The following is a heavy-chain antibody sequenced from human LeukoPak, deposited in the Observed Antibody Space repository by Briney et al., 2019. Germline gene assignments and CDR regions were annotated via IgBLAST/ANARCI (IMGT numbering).Heavy chain of an antibody. D-gene: IGHD4-17*01. CDR1: GFTFSSYG. Sequence: GGSLRLSCAASGFTFSSYGMHWVRQAPGKGLEWVAVISYDGSNKYYADSVKGRFTISRDNSKNTLYLQMNSLRAEDTAVYYCAKPYGDYFSYYYHGMDVWGQGTTVTVSS. CDR3: AKPYGDYFSYYYHGMDV. V-gene: IGHV3-30*18. CDR2: ISYDGSNK. J-gene: IGHJ6*02.